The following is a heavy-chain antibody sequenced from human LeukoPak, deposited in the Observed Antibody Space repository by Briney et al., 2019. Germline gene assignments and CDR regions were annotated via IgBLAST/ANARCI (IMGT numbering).Heavy chain of an antibody. Sequence: GASVKVSCKASGYTFNSYDINWVRQATGQGLEWMGWMNPNSGNTGYAQKFQGRVTMTRNTSISTAYMELSSLRSEDTAVYYCARRASPRRITMVRGVNLYYFDYWGQGTLVTVSS. CDR1: GYTFNSYD. V-gene: IGHV1-8*01. D-gene: IGHD3-10*01. CDR2: MNPNSGNT. CDR3: ARRASPRRITMVRGVNLYYFDY. J-gene: IGHJ4*02.